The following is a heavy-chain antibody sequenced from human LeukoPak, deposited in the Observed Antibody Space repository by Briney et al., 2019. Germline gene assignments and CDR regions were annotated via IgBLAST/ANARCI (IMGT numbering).Heavy chain of an antibody. CDR3: ARELKGPYYYGMDV. Sequence: GGSLRLSCAASGFTFSSYGMHWVRQAPGKGLEWVAVISYDGSNKYYADSVKGRFTISRDNSKNTLYLQMNSLRAEDTAVYYCARELKGPYYYGMDVWGQGTTVTVSS. J-gene: IGHJ6*02. D-gene: IGHD4/OR15-4a*01. CDR2: ISYDGSNK. CDR1: GFTFSSYG. V-gene: IGHV3-30*03.